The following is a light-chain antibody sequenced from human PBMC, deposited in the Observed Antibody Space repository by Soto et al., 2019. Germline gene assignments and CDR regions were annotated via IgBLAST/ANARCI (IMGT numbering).Light chain of an antibody. V-gene: IGLV1-47*01. CDR2: RNS. J-gene: IGLJ2*01. CDR1: SSNIGSNY. CDR3: AAWDDSLSGVV. Sequence: QPVLTQPPSASGTPGQRVTISCSGSSSNIGSNYVYWYQQLPGTVPQLLIYRNSEPPSGVPDRFSGSKSGTSASLAISGLRSEDEADYYCAAWDDSLSGVVFGGGTKLTVL.